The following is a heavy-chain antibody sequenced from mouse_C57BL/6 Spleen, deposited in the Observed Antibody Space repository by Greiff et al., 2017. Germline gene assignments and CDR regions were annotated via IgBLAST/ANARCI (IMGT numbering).Heavy chain of an antibody. D-gene: IGHD2-5*01. CDR3: ARAYYSNLYYFDY. CDR2: IDPSDSYT. Sequence: QVQLQQSGAELVKPGASVKLSCKASGYTFTSYWMQWVKQRPGQGLEWIGEIDPSDSYTNYNQKFKGKATLTVDTSSSPAYMQLSSLTSEDSAVYYCARAYYSNLYYFDYWGQGTTLTVSS. J-gene: IGHJ2*01. V-gene: IGHV1-50*01. CDR1: GYTFTSYW.